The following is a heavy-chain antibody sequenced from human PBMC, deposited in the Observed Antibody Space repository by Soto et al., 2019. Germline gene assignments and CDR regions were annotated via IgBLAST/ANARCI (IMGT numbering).Heavy chain of an antibody. CDR1: CGTIGDLD. J-gene: IGHJ3*02. D-gene: IGHD3-22*01. CDR3: ARGLYYYDSSGPNAFDI. CDR2: IYYSGST. Sequence: VSCGTIGDLDCRWIIQHQGKGLEWIGYIYYSGSTNYNPSLKSRVTISVDTSKNQFSLKLSSVTAADTAVYYCARGLYYYDSSGPNAFDIWGQGTMVT. V-gene: IGHV4-59*11.